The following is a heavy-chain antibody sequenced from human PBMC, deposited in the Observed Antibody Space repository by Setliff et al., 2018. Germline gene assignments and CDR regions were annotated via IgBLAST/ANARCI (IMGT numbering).Heavy chain of an antibody. Sequence: SETLSLTCTVSGASVRSHYWSWIRQSPEKGLEWIGFFFYSGDTKSNPSLKSRVTMSVDTSKNQFSLKLNSVTAADTAVYYCARDASASDGRNAFDIWGQGTMVTVSS. D-gene: IGHD1-26*01. CDR1: GASVRSHY. CDR3: ARDASASDGRNAFDI. V-gene: IGHV4-59*02. CDR2: FFYSGDT. J-gene: IGHJ3*02.